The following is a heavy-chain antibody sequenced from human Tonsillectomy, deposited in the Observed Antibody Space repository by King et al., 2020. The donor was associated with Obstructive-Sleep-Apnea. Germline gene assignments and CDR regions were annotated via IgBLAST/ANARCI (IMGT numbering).Heavy chain of an antibody. CDR2: IYYSGGS. V-gene: IGHV4-59*08. CDR3: ARQRSSGWYTFDAFDI. J-gene: IGHJ3*02. D-gene: IGHD6-19*01. CDR1: GGSINSYY. Sequence: VQLQESGPGLVKPSETLSLTCTVSGGSINSYYWSWIRQPPGKGLGWIGYIYYSGGSNSNPSLKSRVTISVDTSKNQFSLNLSPVTAADTAVYYCARQRSSGWYTFDAFDIWGQGTMVTVSS.